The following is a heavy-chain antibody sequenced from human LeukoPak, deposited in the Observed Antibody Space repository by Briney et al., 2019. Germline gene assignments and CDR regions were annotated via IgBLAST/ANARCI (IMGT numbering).Heavy chain of an antibody. D-gene: IGHD6-13*01. Sequence: ASGKVSCKASGGTFSSYAIRWVRQAPGQGLEWMGGIIPIFGTANYAQKFQGRVTITADKSTSTAYMELSSLRSEDTAVYYCARDLAYSSSWYFWFDPWGQGTLVTVSS. CDR3: ARDLAYSSSWYFWFDP. CDR1: GGTFSSYA. J-gene: IGHJ5*02. CDR2: IIPIFGTA. V-gene: IGHV1-69*06.